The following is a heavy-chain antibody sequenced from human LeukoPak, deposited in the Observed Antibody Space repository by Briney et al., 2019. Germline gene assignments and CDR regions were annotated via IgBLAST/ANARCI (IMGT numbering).Heavy chain of an antibody. CDR1: GFSLTTGGVG. Sequence: SGPTLVKPTQTLTLTCTFSGFSLTTGGVGEAWIRQPPGKALEWLALIYWDDDKRCSPSPKNRLTITKDTSKDQVVLTMTNMDPVDTATCYCAHIVAYHYDSRGYLEAFSMWGQGTMVTVSS. V-gene: IGHV2-5*02. CDR3: AHIVAYHYDSRGYLEAFSM. J-gene: IGHJ3*02. CDR2: IYWDDDK. D-gene: IGHD3-22*01.